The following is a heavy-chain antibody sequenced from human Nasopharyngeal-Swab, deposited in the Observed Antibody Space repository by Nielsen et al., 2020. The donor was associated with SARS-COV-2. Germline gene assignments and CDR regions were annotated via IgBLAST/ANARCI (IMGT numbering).Heavy chain of an antibody. CDR2: IYYSGST. J-gene: IGHJ4*02. CDR3: AREAGDSGLDY. D-gene: IGHD4-17*01. CDR1: GGSISSYY. Sequence: SETLSLTCTVSGGSISSYYWSWIRQPPGKGLEWIGYIYYSGSTNYNPSLKSRVTISVDTSKNQFSLKLSSVTAADTAAYYCAREAGDSGLDYWGQGTLVTVSS. V-gene: IGHV4-59*01.